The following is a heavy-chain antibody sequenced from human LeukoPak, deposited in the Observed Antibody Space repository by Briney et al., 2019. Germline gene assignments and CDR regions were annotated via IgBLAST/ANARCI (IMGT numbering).Heavy chain of an antibody. CDR2: ISGYDGNT. J-gene: IGHJ5*02. V-gene: IGHV1-18*01. CDR3: ARDDYGEPGWLDP. CDR1: GYTFSSYG. D-gene: IGHD4-17*01. Sequence: GVSVKLSCKASGYTFSSYGISWVRQAPGQGLEWMGWISGYDGNTKYAQKLQGRVSLTTDSSTSTVYMELRSLRSDDTAVYYCARDDYGEPGWLDPWGQGTLVTVSS.